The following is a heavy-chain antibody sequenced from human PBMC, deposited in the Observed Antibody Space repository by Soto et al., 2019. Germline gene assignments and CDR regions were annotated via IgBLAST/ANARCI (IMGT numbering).Heavy chain of an antibody. J-gene: IGHJ6*02. CDR3: ASFVLMVYAIGGNYYYGMDV. D-gene: IGHD2-8*01. Sequence: PGGSLRLSCAAPGFTFSSYSMNWVRQAPGKGLEWVSYISSSSSTIYYADSVKGRFTISRDNAKNSLYLQMNSLRDEDTAVYYCASFVLMVYAIGGNYYYGMDVWGQGTTVTVSS. CDR1: GFTFSSYS. V-gene: IGHV3-48*02. CDR2: ISSSSSTI.